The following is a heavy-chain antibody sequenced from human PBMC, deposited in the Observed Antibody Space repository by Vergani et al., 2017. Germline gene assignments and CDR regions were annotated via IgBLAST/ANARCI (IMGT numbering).Heavy chain of an antibody. J-gene: IGHJ4*02. D-gene: IGHD3-22*01. CDR1: GFTFSSYA. V-gene: IGHV3-48*04. CDR2: ISSSGSTI. CDR3: ARFLRDDSSGYYDY. Sequence: EVQLLESGGGLVQPGGSLRLSCAASGFTFSSYAMSWVRQAPGKGLEWVSYISSSGSTIYYADSVKGRFTISRDNAKNSLYLQMNSLRAEDTAVYYCARFLRDDSSGYYDYWGQGTLVTVSS.